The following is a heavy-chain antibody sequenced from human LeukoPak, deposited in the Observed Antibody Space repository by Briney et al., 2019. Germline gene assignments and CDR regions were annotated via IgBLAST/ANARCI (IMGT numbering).Heavy chain of an antibody. CDR3: ARSGSIWQNWFDP. CDR1: GFTFSSYG. Sequence: PGGSLRLPCAASGFTFSSYGMHWARQAPGKGLEWVAVISSDGSNKYYADSVKGRFTISRDNSKNTLYLQMNSLRAEDTAVYYCARSGSIWQNWFDPWGQGTLVTVSS. V-gene: IGHV3-30*19. J-gene: IGHJ5*02. D-gene: IGHD6-13*01. CDR2: ISSDGSNK.